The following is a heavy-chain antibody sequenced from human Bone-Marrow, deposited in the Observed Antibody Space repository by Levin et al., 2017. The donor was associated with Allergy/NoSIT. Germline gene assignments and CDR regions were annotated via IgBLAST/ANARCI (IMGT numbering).Heavy chain of an antibody. CDR2: ISSSSSTI. CDR1: GFTFSSYS. J-gene: IGHJ4*02. CDR3: AREREPDYDFWSGSHFDY. D-gene: IGHD3-3*01. V-gene: IGHV3-48*02. Sequence: GESLKISCAASGFTFSSYSMNWVRQAPGKGLEWVSYISSSSSTIYYADSVKGRFTISRDNAKNSLYLQMNSLRDEDTAVYYCAREREPDYDFWSGSHFDYWGQGTLVTVSS.